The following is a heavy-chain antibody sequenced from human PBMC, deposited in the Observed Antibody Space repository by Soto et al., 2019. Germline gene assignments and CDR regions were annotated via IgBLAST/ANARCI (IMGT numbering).Heavy chain of an antibody. CDR3: ARDVDYYGMDV. D-gene: IGHD2-21*01. V-gene: IGHV4-4*02. CDR1: GGSISGSNW. J-gene: IGHJ6*02. Sequence: SETLSLTCAVSGGSISGSNWWSWVRQPPGKGLEWIGEIYHSGSTNYNPSLKSRVTISVDKSKNQFSLKLSSVTAADTAVYNCARDVDYYGMDVWGQGTTVTVSS. CDR2: IYHSGST.